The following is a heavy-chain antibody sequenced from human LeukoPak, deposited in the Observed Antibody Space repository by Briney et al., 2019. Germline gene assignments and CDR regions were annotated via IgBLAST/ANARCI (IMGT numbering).Heavy chain of an antibody. Sequence: GGSLRLSCVASGFTFSSYWMSWVRQAPGKGLEWVANIKQDGSEKYYVDSMKGRFTISRDNAKNSLYLQMNSLRAEDTAVYYCAREDIAVPGGDYWGQGTLVTVSS. J-gene: IGHJ4*02. CDR2: IKQDGSEK. D-gene: IGHD6-19*01. V-gene: IGHV3-7*01. CDR1: GFTFSSYW. CDR3: AREDIAVPGGDY.